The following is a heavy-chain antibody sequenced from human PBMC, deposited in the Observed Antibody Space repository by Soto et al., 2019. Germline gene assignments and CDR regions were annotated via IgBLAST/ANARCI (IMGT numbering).Heavy chain of an antibody. CDR2: ITWNSGSI. Sequence: EVQLVESGGGLVQPGRSLRLSCAASGFTFDDYAMHWVRQAPGKGLEWVSGITWNSGSIGYADSVKGRFTISRDNAKNSLYLQMNNLRAEDTALSYCAKGGYCTNGVCLSYYYYMHVWGKGTTVTVSS. V-gene: IGHV3-9*01. CDR3: AKGGYCTNGVCLSYYYYMHV. J-gene: IGHJ6*03. D-gene: IGHD2-8*01. CDR1: GFTFDDYA.